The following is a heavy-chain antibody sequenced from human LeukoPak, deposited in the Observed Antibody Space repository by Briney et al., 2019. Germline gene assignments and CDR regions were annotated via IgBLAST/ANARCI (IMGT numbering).Heavy chain of an antibody. D-gene: IGHD3-3*01. CDR2: TYHSGST. Sequence: SETLSLTCTVSGYSIRSGYFWGWLRQPPGKGLGLIGITYHSGSTYYNPSLKSRFTISMDTSKNPFSLKLSSVSAADTAVYYCAISHIDFWSGYSLDILDIWGHGTMVTVSS. V-gene: IGHV4-38-2*02. CDR1: GYSIRSGYF. CDR3: AISHIDFWSGYSLDILDI. J-gene: IGHJ3*02.